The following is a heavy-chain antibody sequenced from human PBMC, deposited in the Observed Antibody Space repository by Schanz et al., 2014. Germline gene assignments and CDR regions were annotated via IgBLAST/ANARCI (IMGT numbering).Heavy chain of an antibody. CDR1: GFTFTNYW. J-gene: IGHJ5*02. Sequence: EVQLVESGGDLVQPGGSLRLSCVGSGFTFTNYWMHWVRQSPGKGLVWVSGISGGLGTDTFYADSVKGRFTISRDNAKNTVYLQMDTLRVEDTAMFYCARDMTIAPAWGQGTLVTVSS. D-gene: IGHD6-13*01. CDR3: ARDMTIAPA. CDR2: ISGGLGTDT. V-gene: IGHV3-74*01.